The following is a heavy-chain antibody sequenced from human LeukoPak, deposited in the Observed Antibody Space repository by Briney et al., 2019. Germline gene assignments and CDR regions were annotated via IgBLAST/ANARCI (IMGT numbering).Heavy chain of an antibody. Sequence: GGSLRLSCAASGFTFDDYAMHWVRQAPGKGPEWVSGISWNSGSIVYADSVKGRFTISRDNAKNSLYLQMNSLRAEDTALYYCAKDMKPYDFYAFDIWGQGTMVTVSS. J-gene: IGHJ3*02. CDR2: ISWNSGSI. CDR3: AKDMKPYDFYAFDI. D-gene: IGHD3-3*01. CDR1: GFTFDDYA. V-gene: IGHV3-9*01.